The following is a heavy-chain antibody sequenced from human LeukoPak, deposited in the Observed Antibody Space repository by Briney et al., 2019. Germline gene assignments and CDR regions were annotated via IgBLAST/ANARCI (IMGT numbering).Heavy chain of an antibody. V-gene: IGHV3-23*01. CDR1: GFTFNTYG. D-gene: IGHD3-22*01. J-gene: IGHJ4*02. CDR3: AKSGSGYYYYFDY. CDR2: ISVST. Sequence: GASLRLSCAASGFTFNTYGMSWVRQAPGKGLEWVSGISVSTYYADSVKGRFTISRDNSKNTLYLQMNSLRAEDTAVYYCAKSGSGYYYYFDYWGQGTLVTVSS.